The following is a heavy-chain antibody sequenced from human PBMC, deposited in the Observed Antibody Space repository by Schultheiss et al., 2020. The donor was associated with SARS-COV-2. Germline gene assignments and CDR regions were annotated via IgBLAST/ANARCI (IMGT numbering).Heavy chain of an antibody. CDR2: IGTAGDT. CDR1: GFTFDDYA. Sequence: GESLKISCAASGFTFDDYAMHWVRQAPGKGLEWVSAIGTAGDTYYPGSVKGRFTISRDNAKNSLYLQMNSLRAEDTAVYYCARGLGIAVAGADYWGQGTLVTVSS. V-gene: IGHV3-13*01. CDR3: ARGLGIAVAGADY. D-gene: IGHD6-19*01. J-gene: IGHJ4*02.